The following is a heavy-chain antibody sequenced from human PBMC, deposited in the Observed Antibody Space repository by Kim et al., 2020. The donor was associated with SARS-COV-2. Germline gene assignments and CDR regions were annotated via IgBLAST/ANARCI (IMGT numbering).Heavy chain of an antibody. CDR3: ARGFNYDYVWGSYPGWFDP. V-gene: IGHV3-7*01. D-gene: IGHD3-16*02. CDR1: GFTFSSYW. Sequence: GGSLRLSCAASGFTFSSYWMSWVRQAPGKGLEWVANIKQDGSEKYYVDSVKGRFTISRDNAKNSLYLQMNSLRAEDTAVYYCARGFNYDYVWGSYPGWFDPWGQGTLVTVSS. CDR2: IKQDGSEK. J-gene: IGHJ5*02.